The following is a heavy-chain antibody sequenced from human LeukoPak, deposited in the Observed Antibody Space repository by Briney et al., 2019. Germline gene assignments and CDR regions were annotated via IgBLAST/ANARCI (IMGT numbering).Heavy chain of an antibody. CDR3: ARGSTVTTPFDY. V-gene: IGHV4-59*01. CDR2: IYYSGSA. D-gene: IGHD4-17*01. Sequence: PSETLSLTCTVSGGSISTYYWSWIRQPPGKGLEWIGYIYYSGSAKYNPSLKSRVTISVDTSKNQFSLKLSSVTAADTAVYYCARGSTVTTPFDYWGQGTLVTVSS. CDR1: GGSISTYY. J-gene: IGHJ4*02.